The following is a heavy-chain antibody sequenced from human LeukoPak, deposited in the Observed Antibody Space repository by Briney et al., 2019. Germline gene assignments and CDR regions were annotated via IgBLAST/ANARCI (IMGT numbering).Heavy chain of an antibody. CDR3: ARDAFLT. V-gene: IGHV3-30*04. J-gene: IGHJ4*02. Sequence: GGSLRLSCAASKFTFSTFTMHWVRQAPGKGLEWVAIISSDGSNKYYGDSVRGRFTISRDNSRNTLYLQMNSLRAEDTAVYYCARDAFLTWGQGTLVTVSS. CDR1: KFTFSTFT. CDR2: ISSDGSNK. D-gene: IGHD2/OR15-2a*01.